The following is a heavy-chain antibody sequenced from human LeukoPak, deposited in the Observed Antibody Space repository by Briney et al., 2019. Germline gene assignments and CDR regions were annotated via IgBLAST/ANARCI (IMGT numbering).Heavy chain of an antibody. CDR2: IKQDGSEK. V-gene: IGHV3-7*01. Sequence: GGSLRLSCAASGFTFSSYWMSWVRQAPGKGLEWVANIKQDGSEKYYVDSVKGRFTISRDNAKNSLYLQMNSLRAEDTAVYYCARVTTGYSSSWYSYWGQGTLVTVSS. CDR3: ARVTTGYSSSWYSY. D-gene: IGHD6-13*01. J-gene: IGHJ4*02. CDR1: GFTFSSYW.